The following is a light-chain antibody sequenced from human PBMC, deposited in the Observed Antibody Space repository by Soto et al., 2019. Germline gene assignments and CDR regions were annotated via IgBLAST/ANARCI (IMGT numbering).Light chain of an antibody. CDR2: DAS. J-gene: IGKJ4*01. Sequence: DIQMTQFPSSLSASVGDRVTLTCQASQGISNYLNWYQQKPGKAPKLLIYDASTLETGVPSRFSGSGYGTEFTFTISGLQPEDVATYYCQQYESLVHFGGATKVEIK. V-gene: IGKV1-33*01. CDR1: QGISNY. CDR3: QQYESLVH.